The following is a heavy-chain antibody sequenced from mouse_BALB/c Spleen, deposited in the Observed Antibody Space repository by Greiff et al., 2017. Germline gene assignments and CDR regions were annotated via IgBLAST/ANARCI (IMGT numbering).Heavy chain of an antibody. Sequence: DVHLVESGGGLVQPGGSRKLSCAASGFTFSSFGMHWVRQAPEKGLEWVAYISSGSSTIYYADTVKGRFTISRDNPKNTLFLQMTSLRSEDTAMYYCARGGNYYFDYWGQGTTLTVSS. J-gene: IGHJ2*01. CDR2: ISSGSSTI. CDR1: GFTFSSFG. CDR3: ARGGNYYFDY. D-gene: IGHD2-1*01. V-gene: IGHV5-17*02.